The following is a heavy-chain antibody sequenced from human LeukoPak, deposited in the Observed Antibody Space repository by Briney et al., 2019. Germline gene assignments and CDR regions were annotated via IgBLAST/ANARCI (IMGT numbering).Heavy chain of an antibody. CDR2: IRSQTDGGTT. V-gene: IGHV3-15*01. J-gene: IGHJ4*02. CDR3: TTAPDSGSRDDY. Sequence: GESLRLSCTVSGFTFRGAWMSWVRQAPGKGLEWVGRIRSQTDGGTTDHGAPVQGRFTISRDDSQSTVYLQMTSLKIEDTAVYFCTTAPDSGSRDDYWGPGTLVTVSS. CDR1: GFTFRGAW. D-gene: IGHD1-26*01.